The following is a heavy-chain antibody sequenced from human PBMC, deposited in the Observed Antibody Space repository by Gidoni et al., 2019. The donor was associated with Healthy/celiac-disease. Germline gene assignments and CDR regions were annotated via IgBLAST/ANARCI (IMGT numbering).Heavy chain of an antibody. J-gene: IGHJ4*02. CDR1: GFTFSSFP. V-gene: IGHV3-23*01. CDR2: IGVGGGRT. Sequence: EVQLLESGGDLIQPGESLRLSCATSGFTFSSFPMTWVRQAPGKGLEWVSDIGVGGGRTYYADSVQGRFTISRDDSKNTLYLQLNSLRAEDTAVYYCAKGGFGVVLDHWGQGTLVTVSS. CDR3: AKGGFGVVLDH. D-gene: IGHD3-10*01.